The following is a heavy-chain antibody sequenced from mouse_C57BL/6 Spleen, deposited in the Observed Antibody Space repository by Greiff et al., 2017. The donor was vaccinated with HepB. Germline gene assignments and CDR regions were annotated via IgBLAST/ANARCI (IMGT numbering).Heavy chain of an antibody. D-gene: IGHD1-1*01. CDR1: GYSFTGYY. J-gene: IGHJ2*01. CDR3: ATRNYYGSPYFDY. Sequence: VQLQQSGPELVKPGASVKISCKASGYSFTGYYMNWVKQSPEKSLEWIGEINPSTGGTTYNQKFKAKATLTVDKSSSTAYMQLKSLTSEDSAVYYCATRNYYGSPYFDYWGQGTTLTVSS. CDR2: INPSTGGT. V-gene: IGHV1-42*01.